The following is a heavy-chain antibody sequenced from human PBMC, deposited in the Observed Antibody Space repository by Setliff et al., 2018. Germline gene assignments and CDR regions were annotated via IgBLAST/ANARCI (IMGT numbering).Heavy chain of an antibody. Sequence: SETQSLTCTVYGGSFSDYYWGWIRQSPGKRPEWIAEINQSGNTNYNPSLNSRVSVSVDTPTNQFSLKVFSVTAADTAVYYCRFWSSYYKNDYWAQGTLVTVSS. CDR1: GGSFSDYY. J-gene: IGHJ4*02. V-gene: IGHV4-34*01. CDR2: INQSGNT. CDR3: RFWSSYYKNDY. D-gene: IGHD3-3*01.